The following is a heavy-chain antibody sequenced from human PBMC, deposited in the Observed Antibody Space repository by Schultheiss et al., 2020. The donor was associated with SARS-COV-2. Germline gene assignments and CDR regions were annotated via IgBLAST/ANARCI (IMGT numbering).Heavy chain of an antibody. D-gene: IGHD6-13*01. V-gene: IGHV4-59*12. CDR2: IYYSGST. Sequence: SETLSLTCTVSGGSISSYYWSWIRQPPGKGLEWIGYIYYSGSTNYNPSLKSRVTISVDTSKNQFSLKLSSVTAADTAVYYCAKRRDAGQQQLVRPYYFDYWGQGTLVTVSS. CDR1: GGSISSYY. J-gene: IGHJ4*02. CDR3: AKRRDAGQQQLVRPYYFDY.